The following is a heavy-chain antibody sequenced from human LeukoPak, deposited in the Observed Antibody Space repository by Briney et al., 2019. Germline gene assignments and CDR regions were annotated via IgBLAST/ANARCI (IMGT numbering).Heavy chain of an antibody. V-gene: IGHV3-21*04. Sequence: GGSLRLSCAASGFTFSSYSITWVRQTPGKGLEWVSPISSSSSYIYYADSVKGRFTISRDNSKNTLYLQMNSLRAEDTAVYYCAKERRSGSYLLQSMGYWGQGTLVTVSS. CDR2: ISSSSSYI. D-gene: IGHD1-26*01. CDR3: AKERRSGSYLLQSMGY. CDR1: GFTFSSYS. J-gene: IGHJ4*02.